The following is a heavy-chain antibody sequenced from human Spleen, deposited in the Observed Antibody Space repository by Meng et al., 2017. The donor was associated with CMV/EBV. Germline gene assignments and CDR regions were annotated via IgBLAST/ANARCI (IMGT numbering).Heavy chain of an antibody. D-gene: IGHD5-18*01. Sequence: SVKVSCKASGGTFSSYAISWVRQAPGQGLEWMGGIIPILGIANYAQKFQGRVTITADKSTSTAYMELSSLRSEDTAVYYCARATEMGPVYTSNLQYWGQGTLVTVSS. CDR2: IIPILGIA. J-gene: IGHJ1*01. CDR1: GGTFSSYA. CDR3: ARATEMGPVYTSNLQY. V-gene: IGHV1-69*10.